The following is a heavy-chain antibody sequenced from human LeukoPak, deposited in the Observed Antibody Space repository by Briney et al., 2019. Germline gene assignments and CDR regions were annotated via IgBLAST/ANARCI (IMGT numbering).Heavy chain of an antibody. CDR3: ARGSMVRGVIIPN. Sequence: SETLSLTCTVSGGSISSYYWSWIRQPPGKGLEWIGYIYYSGSTNYNPSLKSRVTISVDTSKNQFSLKLNSLTAADTAVYYCARGSMVRGVIIPNWGQGSLVTVSS. V-gene: IGHV4-59*12. CDR1: GGSISSYY. D-gene: IGHD3-10*01. J-gene: IGHJ4*02. CDR2: IYYSGST.